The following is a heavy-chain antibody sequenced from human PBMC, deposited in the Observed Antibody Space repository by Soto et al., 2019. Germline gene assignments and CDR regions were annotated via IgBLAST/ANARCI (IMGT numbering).Heavy chain of an antibody. CDR2: IDPSDSYT. J-gene: IGHJ4*02. CDR1: GYSFTSYW. V-gene: IGHV5-10-1*01. D-gene: IGHD4-17*01. Sequence: GESLKISCKGSGYSFTSYWIGWVRQMPGKGLEWMGRIDPSDSYTNYSPSFQGHVTISADKSISTAYLQWSSLKASDTAMYYCARQMTTVSHFDYWGQGTLVTVSS. CDR3: ARQMTTVSHFDY.